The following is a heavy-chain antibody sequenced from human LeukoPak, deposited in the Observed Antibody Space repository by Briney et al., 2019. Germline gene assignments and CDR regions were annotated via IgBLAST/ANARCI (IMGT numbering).Heavy chain of an antibody. CDR3: AREYSYVPFDY. J-gene: IGHJ4*02. D-gene: IGHD5-18*01. CDR1: GGTFSSYA. Sequence: ASVKVSCKASGGTFSSYAISWVRQAPGQGLEWMGIINPSGGSTSYAQKFQGRVTVTRDTSTSTVYMELSSLRSEDTAVYYSAREYSYVPFDYWGQGTLVTVSS. V-gene: IGHV1-46*01. CDR2: INPSGGST.